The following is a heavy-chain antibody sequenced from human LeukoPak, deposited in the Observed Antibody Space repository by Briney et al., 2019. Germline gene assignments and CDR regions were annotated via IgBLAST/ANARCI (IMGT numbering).Heavy chain of an antibody. CDR1: GGSFSGYY. J-gene: IGHJ5*02. Sequence: SETLSLTCAVYGGSFSGYYWSWIRQPPGKGLEWIGEINHSGSTNYNPSLKSRVTISVDTSKNQFSLKLSSVTAADTAVYYCARGFEDYYGSGSYPNWFDPWGQGTLDTVSS. V-gene: IGHV4-34*01. D-gene: IGHD3-10*01. CDR2: INHSGST. CDR3: ARGFEDYYGSGSYPNWFDP.